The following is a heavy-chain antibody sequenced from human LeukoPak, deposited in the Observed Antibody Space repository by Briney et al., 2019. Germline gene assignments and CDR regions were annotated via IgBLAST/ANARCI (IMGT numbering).Heavy chain of an antibody. CDR1: GFTFSDYN. CDR3: AKDAAPILWFGKTWFDP. Sequence: GGSLRLSCAASGFTFSDYNMRWIRQAPGKGLEWVSSISRSGSTKYYADSVKGRFTISRDNAKNSLYLQMNSLRAEDTALYYCAKDAAPILWFGKTWFDPWGQGTLVTVSS. J-gene: IGHJ5*02. CDR2: ISRSGSTK. V-gene: IGHV3-11*01. D-gene: IGHD3-10*01.